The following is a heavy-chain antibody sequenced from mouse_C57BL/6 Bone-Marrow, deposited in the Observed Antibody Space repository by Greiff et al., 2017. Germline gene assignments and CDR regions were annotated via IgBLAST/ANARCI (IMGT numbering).Heavy chain of an antibody. CDR3: ARRYYYGSSPYYFDY. Sequence: VQLQQSVAELVRPGASVKLSCTASGFNIKNTYMHWVKQRPEQGLEWIGRIDPANGNTKYAPKFQGKATITADISSNTAYLQLSSLTSEDTAIYYCARRYYYGSSPYYFDYWGQGTTLTVSS. D-gene: IGHD1-1*01. CDR2: IDPANGNT. J-gene: IGHJ2*01. CDR1: GFNIKNTY. V-gene: IGHV14-3*01.